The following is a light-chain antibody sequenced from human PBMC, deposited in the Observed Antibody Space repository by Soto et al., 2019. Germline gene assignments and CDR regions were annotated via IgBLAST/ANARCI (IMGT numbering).Light chain of an antibody. CDR3: CSYAGSREV. Sequence: QSALNQPASVSGSPGQSITISCTGTSSDVGSYNLVSWYQQHPGKAPKLMIYEGSKRPSGVSNRFSGSKSGNTASLTISGLQAEDEADYYCCSYAGSREVFGTGTKVTVL. CDR1: SSDVGSYNL. CDR2: EGS. V-gene: IGLV2-23*01. J-gene: IGLJ1*01.